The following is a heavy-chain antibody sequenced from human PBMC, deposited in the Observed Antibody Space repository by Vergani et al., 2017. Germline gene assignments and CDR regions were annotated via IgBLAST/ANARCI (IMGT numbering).Heavy chain of an antibody. Sequence: QVQLQESGPGLLKPSETLSLTCAVYGGSLSGYYWSWIRLAPGKGLEWIGEINHSGTINYNPTLKSPFNVSIDTSRDHFSLKLRSVSAADTAVYFCARRAERWETLLRDDFDVWGQGTLVTVSP. J-gene: IGHJ3*01. D-gene: IGHD1-26*01. CDR1: GGSLSGYY. CDR3: ARRAERWETLLRDDFDV. CDR2: INHSGTI. V-gene: IGHV4-34*01.